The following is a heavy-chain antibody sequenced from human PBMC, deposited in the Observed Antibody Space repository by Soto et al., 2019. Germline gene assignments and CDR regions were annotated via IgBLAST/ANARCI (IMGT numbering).Heavy chain of an antibody. Sequence: VQLVESGGGLVQPGGSLRLSCAASGFSINTYWMHWVRQAPGKGLVWVSVINSDGSNTAYADSVKGRFTISRDNAKNTLYLQMNSLGPEDTAVYYCARPWGATTSVDYWGQGTLVTVSS. CDR2: INSDGSNT. CDR3: ARPWGATTSVDY. CDR1: GFSINTYW. V-gene: IGHV3-74*01. J-gene: IGHJ4*02. D-gene: IGHD4-17*01.